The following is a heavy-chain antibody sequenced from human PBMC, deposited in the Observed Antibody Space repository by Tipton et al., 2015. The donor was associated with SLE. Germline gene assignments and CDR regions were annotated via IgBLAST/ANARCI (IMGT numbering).Heavy chain of an antibody. V-gene: IGHV4-59*12. CDR2: ISYSGST. CDR1: GDSITSDY. CDR3: AGDYGGPDCFDP. D-gene: IGHD4-23*01. Sequence: TLSLTCTVSGDSITSDYWTWIRQPPGKGLEWIGYISYSGSTNYNPSVRSRVSISLDTSKNQFSLRLTSLTAADTAIYYCAGDYGGPDCFDPWGLGTLVTVSS. J-gene: IGHJ5*02.